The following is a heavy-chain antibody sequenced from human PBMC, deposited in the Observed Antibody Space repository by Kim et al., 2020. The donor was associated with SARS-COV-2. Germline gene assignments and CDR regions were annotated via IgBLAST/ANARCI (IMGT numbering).Heavy chain of an antibody. J-gene: IGHJ3*02. D-gene: IGHD1-26*01. CDR3: ARKRVGARPSDAFDI. Sequence: ASVKVSCKASGYTFTGYYMHWVRQAPGQGLEWMGWINPNSGGTNYAQKFQGWVTMTRDTSISTAYMELSRLRSDDTAVYYCARKRVGARPSDAFDIWGQGTMVTVSS. V-gene: IGHV1-2*04. CDR1: GYTFTGYY. CDR2: INPNSGGT.